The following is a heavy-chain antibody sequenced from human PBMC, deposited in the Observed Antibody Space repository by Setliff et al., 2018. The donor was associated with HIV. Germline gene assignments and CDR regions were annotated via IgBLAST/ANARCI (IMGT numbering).Heavy chain of an antibody. Sequence: GASVKVSCKASGYTFTGYYLHWLRQAPGQGLEWMGYIIPDSGDTKYSQKFQGRVTMTRDTSITTAYMELSSLTSEDTAVYFCATFYKLTGTTSFDYWGQGTLVTVSS. CDR3: ATFYKLTGTTSFDY. J-gene: IGHJ4*02. CDR1: GYTFTGYY. V-gene: IGHV1-2*02. D-gene: IGHD1-7*01. CDR2: IIPDSGDT.